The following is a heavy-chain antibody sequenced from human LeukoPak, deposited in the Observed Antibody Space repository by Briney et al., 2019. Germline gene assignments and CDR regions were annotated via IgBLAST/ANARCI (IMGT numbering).Heavy chain of an antibody. V-gene: IGHV4-34*01. CDR3: ARGRITIFGVVTTDFYYYMDV. CDR2: INHSGST. Sequence: PSETLSLTCAVYGGSFSGYYWSWIRQPPGKGLEWIGEINHSGSTNYNPSLKSRVTISVDTSKNQFSLKLSSVTAADTAVYYCARGRITIFGVVTTDFYYYMDVWGKGTTVTVSS. D-gene: IGHD3-3*01. CDR1: GGSFSGYY. J-gene: IGHJ6*03.